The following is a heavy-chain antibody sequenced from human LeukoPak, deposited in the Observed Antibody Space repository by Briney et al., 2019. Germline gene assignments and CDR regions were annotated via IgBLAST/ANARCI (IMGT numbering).Heavy chain of an antibody. CDR2: ISGSGGST. D-gene: IGHD6-13*01. V-gene: IGHV3-23*01. J-gene: IGHJ6*02. Sequence: GGSLRLSCAASGFTFSSYAMSWVRQAPGKGLEWVSAISGSGGSTYYADSVKGRFTISRDNSKNTLYLQMNSLRSEDTAVYYCAADFGGEQQLVRYYGLDVWGQGTAVTVSS. CDR1: GFTFSSYA. CDR3: AADFGGEQQLVRYYGLDV.